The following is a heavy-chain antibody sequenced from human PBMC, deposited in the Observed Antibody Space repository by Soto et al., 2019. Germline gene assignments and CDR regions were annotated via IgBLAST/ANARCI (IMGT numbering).Heavy chain of an antibody. Sequence: QVQLQESGPGLVKPSGTLSLTCAVSGGSISSSNWWSWVRQPPGKGLQWIGEIYHSGSTNYIPSPKIRVTISVDKSRNQFSLKLSSVTAADTAVYYCARRWGEGRVDYWGQGTLVTVSS. J-gene: IGHJ4*02. CDR1: GGSISSSNW. D-gene: IGHD3-10*01. CDR3: ARRWGEGRVDY. V-gene: IGHV4-4*02. CDR2: IYHSGST.